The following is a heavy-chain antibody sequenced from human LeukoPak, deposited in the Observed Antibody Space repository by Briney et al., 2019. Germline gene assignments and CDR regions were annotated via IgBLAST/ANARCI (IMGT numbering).Heavy chain of an antibody. D-gene: IGHD2-15*01. CDR1: GFTFSSYG. CDR3: AKGYCSGGSCYTPAGLDY. CDR2: IWYDGSNK. Sequence: PGGSLRLSCAASGFTFSSYGMHWVRQAPGKGLEWVAVIWYDGSNKYYADSVKGRFIISRDNSKNTLYLQMNSLRAEDTAVYYCAKGYCSGGSCYTPAGLDYWGQGTLVTVSS. V-gene: IGHV3-33*06. J-gene: IGHJ4*02.